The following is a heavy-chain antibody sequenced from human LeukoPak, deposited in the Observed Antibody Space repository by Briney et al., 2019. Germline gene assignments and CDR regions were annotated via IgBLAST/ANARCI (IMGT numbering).Heavy chain of an antibody. CDR2: ISGSGGST. Sequence: AGGSLRLSCAASGFTFSSYAMSWVRQAPGKGLEWVSAISGSGGSTYYADSVKGRFTISRDNSKNTLSLEMSSLRAEDTALYYCAKGGTSSSRFDSWGQGTLVTVSS. D-gene: IGHD6-6*01. CDR3: AKGGTSSSRFDS. J-gene: IGHJ4*02. V-gene: IGHV3-23*01. CDR1: GFTFSSYA.